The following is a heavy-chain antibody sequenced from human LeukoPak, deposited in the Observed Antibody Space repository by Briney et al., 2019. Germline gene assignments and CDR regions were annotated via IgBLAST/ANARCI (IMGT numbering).Heavy chain of an antibody. CDR3: AKDWTKDTAMALDAFDI. CDR1: GFTFSSYA. Sequence: GSLRLSCAASGFTFSSYAMSWVRQAPGKGLEWVSAISGSGGSTYYADSVKGRFTISRDNSKNTLYLQMNSLRAEDTAVYYCAKDWTKDTAMALDAFDIWGQGTMVTVSS. V-gene: IGHV3-23*01. CDR2: ISGSGGST. D-gene: IGHD5-18*01. J-gene: IGHJ3*02.